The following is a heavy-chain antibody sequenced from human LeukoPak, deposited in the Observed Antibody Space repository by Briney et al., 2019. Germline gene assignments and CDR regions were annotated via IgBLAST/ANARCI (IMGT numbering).Heavy chain of an antibody. V-gene: IGHV4-31*03. J-gene: IGHJ3*02. D-gene: IGHD3-22*01. CDR3: ARSHDAAMIVAWGI. CDR1: GGSISSGGYY. Sequence: SQTLSLTCTVSGGSISSGGYYWSWIRQHPGKGLEWIGYIYYSGSTYYNPSLKSRVTISVDTSKNQFSLKLSSVTAADTAVYYCARSHDAAMIVAWGIWGQGTMVTVSS. CDR2: IYYSGST.